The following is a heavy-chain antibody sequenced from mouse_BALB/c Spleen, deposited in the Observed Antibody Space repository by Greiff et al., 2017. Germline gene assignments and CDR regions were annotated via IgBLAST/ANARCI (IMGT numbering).Heavy chain of an antibody. Sequence: EVQLQESGGGLVKPGGSLKLSCAASGFTFSSYAMSWVRQTPEKRLEWVASISSGGSTYYPDSVKGRFTISRDNARNILYLQMSSLRSEDTAMYYCARGGDYYGRYWYCDVWGAGTTVTVSS. CDR2: ISSGGST. V-gene: IGHV5-6-5*01. CDR1: GFTFSSYA. CDR3: ARGGDYYGRYWYCDV. J-gene: IGHJ1*01. D-gene: IGHD1-1*01.